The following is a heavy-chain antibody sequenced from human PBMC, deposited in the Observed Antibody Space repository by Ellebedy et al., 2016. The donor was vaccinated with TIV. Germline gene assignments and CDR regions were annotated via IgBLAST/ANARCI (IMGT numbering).Heavy chain of an antibody. V-gene: IGHV3-23*01. CDR1: GFTFSPYA. J-gene: IGHJ4*02. CDR3: AKVSFEGSRRDY. Sequence: PGGSLRLSCAASGFTFSPYAMAWVRQAPGKGLEWVSSISGSGGDTYYADSVKGRFIISRDNSKNTLYLQMNSLRAEDTAVYYCAKVSFEGSRRDYWGQGTLVTVSS. D-gene: IGHD2/OR15-2a*01. CDR2: ISGSGGDT.